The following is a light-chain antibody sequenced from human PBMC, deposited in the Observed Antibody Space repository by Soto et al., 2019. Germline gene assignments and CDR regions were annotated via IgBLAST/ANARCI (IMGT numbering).Light chain of an antibody. CDR3: QQSYSIPLT. CDR1: QTFNNY. J-gene: IGKJ4*01. V-gene: IGKV1-39*01. CDR2: GAS. Sequence: DIQMTQSPSSLSASVGDRVSISCRASQTFNNYLNWYQQKPGKAPKLLIYGASNLQSGVPPRFSGRGSGTDFTLTISSLQPEDFATYYCQQSYSIPLTFGGGTKVDIK.